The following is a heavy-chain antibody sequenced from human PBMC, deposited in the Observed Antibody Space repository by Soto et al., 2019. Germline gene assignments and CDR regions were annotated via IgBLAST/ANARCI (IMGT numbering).Heavy chain of an antibody. Sequence: QVQLVQSGGEVKEPGASVKVSCKASGYTFTTYSISWVRQAPGQGLEWVGWINPYNGKTNQAQKVQGRVTMSTDPSTSTAYMEVRSLRSDDPAVYYCARTYGDPSSSAGFDSWGQGALVTVSS. J-gene: IGHJ4*02. CDR1: GYTFTTYS. V-gene: IGHV1-18*01. CDR2: INPYNGKT. D-gene: IGHD2-21*02. CDR3: ARTYGDPSSSAGFDS.